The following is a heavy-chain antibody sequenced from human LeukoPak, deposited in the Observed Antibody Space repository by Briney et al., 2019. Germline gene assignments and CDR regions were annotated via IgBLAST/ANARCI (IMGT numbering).Heavy chain of an antibody. Sequence: ASVKVSCKTSGYTFTAYYMHWVRQAPGQGLEWMGWINPNSGGSNYAQKFQGRVTMTSDTSISTAYMELSRLRSDDTAVYCCAVEVGSRRGYYFDYWGQGTLVTVSS. CDR2: INPNSGGS. D-gene: IGHD1-26*01. CDR1: GYTFTAYY. J-gene: IGHJ4*02. CDR3: AVEVGSRRGYYFDY. V-gene: IGHV1-2*02.